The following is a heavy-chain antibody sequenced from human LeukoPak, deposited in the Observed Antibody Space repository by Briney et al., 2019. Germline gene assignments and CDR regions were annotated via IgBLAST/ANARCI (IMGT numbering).Heavy chain of an antibody. CDR2: ISAYNGNT. J-gene: IGHJ4*02. V-gene: IGHV1-18*01. Sequence: ASVKVSCKASGYTFTSYGITWARQAPGQGLEWMGWISAYNGNTNYAQKLQGRVTMTTDTSTSTAYLGLRSLRSDDTAVYYCARAEQYQLLLHWGQGTLVTVSS. CDR1: GYTFTSYG. D-gene: IGHD2-2*01. CDR3: ARAEQYQLLLH.